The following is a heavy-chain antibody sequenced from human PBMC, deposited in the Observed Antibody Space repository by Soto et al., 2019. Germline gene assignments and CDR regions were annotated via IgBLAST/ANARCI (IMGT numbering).Heavy chain of an antibody. V-gene: IGHV4-34*01. Sequence: QVQLQQWGAGLLKPSETLSLTCAVSGGSLSDYYWPWIRQSPGKGLEWIGEIHPSGSTYYNPSLRSRVTISVDTSNNQFSLKLTSLTAADTAIYYCARGRDEYKLGNVWGHGTKVTVSS. CDR1: GGSLSDYY. CDR2: IHPSGST. D-gene: IGHD1-1*01. J-gene: IGHJ6*02. CDR3: ARGRDEYKLGNV.